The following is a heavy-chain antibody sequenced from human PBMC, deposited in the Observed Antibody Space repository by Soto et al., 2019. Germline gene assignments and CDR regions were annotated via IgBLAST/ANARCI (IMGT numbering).Heavy chain of an antibody. V-gene: IGHV3-15*01. CDR3: TTPNMTQAN. CDR2: IKIKTDGGTT. CDR1: GFTFSNAW. Sequence: GGSLRLSCAASGFTFSNAWMSWVRQAPGKGLEWVGRIKIKTDGGTTDYAAPVKGRFTISRDDSKNTLYLQMNSLKTEDTAVYYCTTPNMTQANWGQGTLVTISS. J-gene: IGHJ4*02.